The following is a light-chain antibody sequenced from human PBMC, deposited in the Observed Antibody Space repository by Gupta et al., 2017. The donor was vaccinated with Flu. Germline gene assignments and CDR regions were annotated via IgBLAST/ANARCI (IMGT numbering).Light chain of an antibody. J-gene: IGKJ1*01. CDR1: QTVLYSPNSKNY. CDR3: QQYYRTPWT. Sequence: NCKSSQTVLYSPNSKNYLAWYQQKPGQPPKLLIYWASTRESGVPDRFSGSGSVTDFTLTISSLQAEDVAVYYCQQYYRTPWTFGQGTKVGIK. V-gene: IGKV4-1*01. CDR2: WAS.